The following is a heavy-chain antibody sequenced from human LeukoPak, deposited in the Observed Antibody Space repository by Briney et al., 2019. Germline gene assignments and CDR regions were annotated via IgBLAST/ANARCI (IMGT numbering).Heavy chain of an antibody. CDR3: ARHHIAAAGRSSFDY. V-gene: IGHV4-39*01. J-gene: IGHJ4*02. Sequence: SETLSLTCTVSGGSISSSSYYWGWIRQPPGKGLEWNGSIYYSGSTYYNPSLKSRVTISVDTSKNQFSLKLSSVTAADTAVYYCARHHIAAAGRSSFDYWGQGTLVTVSS. CDR1: GGSISSSSYY. D-gene: IGHD6-13*01. CDR2: IYYSGST.